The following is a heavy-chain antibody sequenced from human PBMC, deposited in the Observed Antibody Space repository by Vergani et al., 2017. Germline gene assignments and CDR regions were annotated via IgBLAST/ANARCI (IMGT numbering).Heavy chain of an antibody. CDR1: GLMFNNYG. CDR2: ISSDGSNK. D-gene: IGHD3-22*01. Sequence: QVQLVESGGGVVQPGRSLRLSCETSGLMFNNYGMHWVRQAAGKGLEWVAVISSDGSNKHYADSVKGRFTISRDNSQNTLYLQMDSLTAEDTAIYFCVNGYYYDQSGLASSDYWGQGTLVTVSS. CDR3: VNGYYYDQSGLASSDY. J-gene: IGHJ4*02. V-gene: IGHV3-30*18.